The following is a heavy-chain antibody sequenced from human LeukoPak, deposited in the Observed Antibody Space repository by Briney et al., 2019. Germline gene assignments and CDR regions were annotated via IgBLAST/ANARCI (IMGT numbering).Heavy chain of an antibody. CDR2: ISGSGSGT. V-gene: IGHV3-23*01. CDR3: VKYTGNSILLRFDY. CDR1: GFTFSSYA. Sequence: GGSLRLSCAASGFTFSSYAMTWVRQAPGKGLEWVSGISGSGSGTYYADSVKGRFIISRDNSKTTLYLQMNSLRAEDTALYYCVKYTGNSILLRFDYWGQGTLVTVSS. D-gene: IGHD4-23*01. J-gene: IGHJ4*02.